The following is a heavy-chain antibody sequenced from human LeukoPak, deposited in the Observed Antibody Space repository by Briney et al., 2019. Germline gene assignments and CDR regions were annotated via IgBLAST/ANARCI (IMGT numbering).Heavy chain of an antibody. CDR2: ISGSGGST. D-gene: IGHD3-10*01. J-gene: IGHJ4*02. Sequence: GGSLRLSCAASGFTFSSYAMSWVRQAPGKGLEWVSAISGSGGSTCYADSVKGRFTISRDNSKNTLYLQMNSLRAEDTAVYYCAKPPYYGSGSLLYFDYWGQGTLVTVSS. CDR1: GFTFSSYA. CDR3: AKPPYYGSGSLLYFDY. V-gene: IGHV3-23*01.